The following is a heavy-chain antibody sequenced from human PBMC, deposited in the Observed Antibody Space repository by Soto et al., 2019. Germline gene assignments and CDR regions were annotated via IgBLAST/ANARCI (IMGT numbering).Heavy chain of an antibody. D-gene: IGHD3-22*01. V-gene: IGHV4-31*03. CDR1: GGSISSGGYY. CDR2: IYYSGST. CDR3: ARVDSSGYYGPRLRYNWFDP. Sequence: SETLSLTCTVSGGSISSGGYYWSWIRQHPGKGLEWIGYIYYSGSTYYNPSLKSRVTISVDTSKNQFSLKLSSVTAADTAVYYCARVDSSGYYGPRLRYNWFDPWGQGTLVTVSS. J-gene: IGHJ5*02.